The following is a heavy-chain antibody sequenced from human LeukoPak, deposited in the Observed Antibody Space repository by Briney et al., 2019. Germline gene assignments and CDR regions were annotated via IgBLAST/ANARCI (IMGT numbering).Heavy chain of an antibody. CDR1: GYTFTGYY. CDR3: AREDIVVVPAAKSRWFDP. D-gene: IGHD2-2*01. CDR2: INPNSGGT. V-gene: IGHV1-2*02. J-gene: IGHJ5*02. Sequence: GASVKVSCMASGYTFTGYYMHWVRQAPGQGLEWMGWINPNSGGTNYAQKFQGRVTMTRDTSISTAYMELSRLRSDDTAVYYCAREDIVVVPAAKSRWFDPWGQGTLVTVSS.